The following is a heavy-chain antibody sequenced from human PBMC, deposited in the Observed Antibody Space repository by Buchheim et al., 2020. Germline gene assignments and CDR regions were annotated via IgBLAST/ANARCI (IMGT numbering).Heavy chain of an antibody. D-gene: IGHD4-11*01. J-gene: IGHJ4*02. V-gene: IGHV4-59*01. Sequence: QVQLQESGPGLVKPSETLSLICSVSGGSISSYYWSWIRQPPGKGLEWIGHIHYSGSTNYNPSLKSRVTISVDTSNNHFSLKLSSVTAADTALYYCARGGDYSNFDSWGRGIL. CDR3: ARGGDYSNFDS. CDR1: GGSISSYY. CDR2: IHYSGST.